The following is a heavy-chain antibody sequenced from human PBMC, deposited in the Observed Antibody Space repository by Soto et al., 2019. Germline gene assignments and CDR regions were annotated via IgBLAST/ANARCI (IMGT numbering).Heavy chain of an antibody. CDR1: GFTFSSYS. V-gene: IGHV3-21*01. D-gene: IGHD3-16*02. J-gene: IGHJ3*02. Sequence: GGSLRLSCAASGFTFSSYSMNWVRQAPGKGLEWVSSISSSSSYIYYADSVKGRFTISRDNAKNSLYLQMNSLRAEDTAVYYCAKVPIAERLHYDFIWGSYRHDAFDIWGQATMVSVSS. CDR2: ISSSSSYI. CDR3: AKVPIAERLHYDFIWGSYRHDAFDI.